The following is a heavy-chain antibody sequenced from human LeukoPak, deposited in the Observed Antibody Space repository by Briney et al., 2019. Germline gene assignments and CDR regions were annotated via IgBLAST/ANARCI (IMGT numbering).Heavy chain of an antibody. CDR1: GYTFTGHY. J-gene: IGHJ5*02. CDR2: INPKNAAT. Sequence: ASVKVSCKASGYTFTGHYIHWVRQAPGQGLEWMGWINPKNAATNYAQKFQGRVTMTRDTSISTAYMELSRLRSDDTAVYYCARDSGYCSGGSCYSNWFDPWGQGTLVTVSS. V-gene: IGHV1-2*02. D-gene: IGHD2-15*01. CDR3: ARDSGYCSGGSCYSNWFDP.